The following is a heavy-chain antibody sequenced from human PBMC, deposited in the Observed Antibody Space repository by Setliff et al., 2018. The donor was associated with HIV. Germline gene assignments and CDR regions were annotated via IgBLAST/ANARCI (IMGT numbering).Heavy chain of an antibody. CDR3: AKDWGSRLSYSFYYMDV. CDR1: GFTFDDYA. Sequence: GGSLRLSCAASGFTFDDYAMHWVRQAPGKGLEWVSLISWDGGSTYYTDSVKGRFTISRDNSRNTLYLQMNSLRTEDTAVYYCAKDWGSRLSYSFYYMDVWGKGTTVTVSS. CDR2: ISWDGGST. D-gene: IGHD7-27*01. V-gene: IGHV3-43*01. J-gene: IGHJ6*03.